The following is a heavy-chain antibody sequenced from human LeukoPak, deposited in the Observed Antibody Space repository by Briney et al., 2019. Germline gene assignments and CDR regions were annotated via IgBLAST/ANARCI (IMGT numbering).Heavy chain of an antibody. CDR2: INHSGST. V-gene: IGHV4-34*01. J-gene: IGHJ6*03. Sequence: SETLSLTCAVYGGSFSGYYWSWIRQPPGKGLEWIGEINHSGSTNYNPSLKSRVTISVDTSKNQFSLKLSSVTAADTAVYYCARQAFYYYYMDVWGKGTTVTISS. CDR1: GGSFSGYY. D-gene: IGHD3-3*02. CDR3: ARQAFYYYYMDV.